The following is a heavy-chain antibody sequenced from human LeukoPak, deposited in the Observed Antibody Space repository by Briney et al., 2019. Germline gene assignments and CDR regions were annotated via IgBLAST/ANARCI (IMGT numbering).Heavy chain of an antibody. CDR2: IVSCDFYI. CDR1: GYTFISYS. D-gene: IGHD2-2*01. CDR3: ARHEGIVPADF. Sequence: PGESLKTSWKRPGYTFISYSITWVRQMPGKGRDWMGRIVSCDFYIIYSPSFQGHVTISADKSITTAYLQWSSLKASDTAMYYCARHEGIVPADFWGQGTLVTVSS. V-gene: IGHV5-10-1*01. J-gene: IGHJ4*02.